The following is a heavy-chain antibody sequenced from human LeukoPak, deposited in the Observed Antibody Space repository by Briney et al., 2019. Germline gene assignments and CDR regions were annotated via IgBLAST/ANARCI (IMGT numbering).Heavy chain of an antibody. CDR3: AKGPRYTVLRGVIDY. J-gene: IGHJ4*02. Sequence: GRSLRLSCAASGFTFDDYGMHWVRQAPGKGLEWVSGISWNSDNIDYADSVKGRFTISRDNAKNSLYLQMNSLRAEDMALYYCAKGPRYTVLRGVIDYWGQGTLVTVSS. V-gene: IGHV3-9*03. D-gene: IGHD3-10*01. CDR1: GFTFDDYG. CDR2: ISWNSDNI.